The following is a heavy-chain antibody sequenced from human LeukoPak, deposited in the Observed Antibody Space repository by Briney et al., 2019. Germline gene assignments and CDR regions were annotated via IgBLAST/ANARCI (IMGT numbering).Heavy chain of an antibody. CDR2: ISSSSSYI. CDR3: ARVLVLDSDAFDI. V-gene: IGHV3-21*01. Sequence: GGSLRLSCAASGFTFSSYSMNWVRQAPGKGLEWVSSISSSSSYIYYADSVKGRFTISRDNAKNSLYLQMNSLRAEDTAVYYCARVLVLDSDAFDIWGQGTMVTVSS. J-gene: IGHJ3*02. D-gene: IGHD3-3*02. CDR1: GFTFSSYS.